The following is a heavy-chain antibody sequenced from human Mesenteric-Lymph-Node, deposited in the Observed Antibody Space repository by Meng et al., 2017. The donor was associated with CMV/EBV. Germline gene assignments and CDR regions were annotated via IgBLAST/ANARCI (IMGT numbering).Heavy chain of an antibody. J-gene: IGHJ6*02. D-gene: IGHD2-15*01. CDR3: AKDITTVVVGGGDGMDV. CDR1: GFTFDDYA. V-gene: IGHV3-9*01. CDR2: ISWDSGGM. Sequence: SLKISCAASGFTFDDYAMHWVRQAPGKGLEWVAGISWDSGGMDYADSVRGRFTISRDNAKNSLYLQMSRLRPEDTDLYYCAKDITTVVVGGGDGMDVWGQGTTVTVSS.